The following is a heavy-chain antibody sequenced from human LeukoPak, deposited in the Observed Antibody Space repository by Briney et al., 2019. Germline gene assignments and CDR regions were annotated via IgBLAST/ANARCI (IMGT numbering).Heavy chain of an antibody. CDR1: GYTFTGYY. J-gene: IGHJ4*02. D-gene: IGHD2-2*02. V-gene: IGHV1-2*02. CDR2: INPNSGGT. Sequence: ASVKVSCKASGYTFTGYYMHWVRQAPGQGLEWMGWINPNSGGTNYAQKFQGRVTMTRDTSISTAYMELSRLRSDDTAVYYFATNQYQLLYRGPFEYRGQGTLVTVSS. CDR3: ATNQYQLLYRGPFEY.